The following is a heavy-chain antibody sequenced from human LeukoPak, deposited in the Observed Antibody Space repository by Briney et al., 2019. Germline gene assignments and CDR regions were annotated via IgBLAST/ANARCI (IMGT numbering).Heavy chain of an antibody. V-gene: IGHV4-39*07. Sequence: PSETLSLTCTVSGGSISSSSYYWGWIRQPPGKGLEWIGSIYYSGSTYYNPSLKSRVTMTRDTSTSTVYMELSSLRSEDTAVYYCARGRNYYDSSRYYYEGDAFDIWGQGTMVTVSS. CDR1: GGSISSSSYY. CDR3: ARGRNYYDSSRYYYEGDAFDI. J-gene: IGHJ3*02. CDR2: IYYSGST. D-gene: IGHD3-22*01.